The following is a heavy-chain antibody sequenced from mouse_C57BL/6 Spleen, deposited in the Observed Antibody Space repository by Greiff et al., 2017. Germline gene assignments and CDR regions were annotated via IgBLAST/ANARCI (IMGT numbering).Heavy chain of an antibody. V-gene: IGHV1-80*01. J-gene: IGHJ3*01. CDR1: GYAFSSYW. D-gene: IGHD1-1*01. Sequence: QVHVKQSGAELVKPGASVKISCKASGYAFSSYWMNWVKQRPGKGLEWIGQIYPGDGDTNYNGKFKGKATLTADKSSSTAYMQLSSLTSEDSAVYFCATYSPGGFAYWGQGTLVTVSA. CDR2: IYPGDGDT. CDR3: ATYSPGGFAY.